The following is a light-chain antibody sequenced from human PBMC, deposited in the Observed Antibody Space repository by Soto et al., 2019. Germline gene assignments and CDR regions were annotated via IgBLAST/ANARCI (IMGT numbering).Light chain of an antibody. CDR1: QSISSY. Sequence: DTQMTQSPSSLSASVGDRVTITCRAGQSISSYLNWYQQKPGKAPKLLIYAASSLQSGVPSRFSGSGSGTDFTLTISSLQPEDFATYYCQQSYSTPQYTFGQGTKVDIK. J-gene: IGKJ2*01. CDR2: AAS. V-gene: IGKV1-39*01. CDR3: QQSYSTPQYT.